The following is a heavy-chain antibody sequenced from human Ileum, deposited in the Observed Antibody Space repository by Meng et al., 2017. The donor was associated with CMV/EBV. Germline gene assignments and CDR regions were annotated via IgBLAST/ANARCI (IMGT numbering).Heavy chain of an antibody. CDR1: GFTFSSYS. CDR2: ISSSSSYI. Sequence: GGSLRLSCAASGFTFSSYSMNWVRQAPGKGLEWVSSISSSSSYIYYADSVRGRFTISRDNAQNSLYLQINSLRAEDSAVYYCARGDGSIHASRLLDYWGQGTLVTVSS. V-gene: IGHV3-21*01. CDR3: ARGDGSIHASRLLDY. J-gene: IGHJ4*02. D-gene: IGHD2-15*01.